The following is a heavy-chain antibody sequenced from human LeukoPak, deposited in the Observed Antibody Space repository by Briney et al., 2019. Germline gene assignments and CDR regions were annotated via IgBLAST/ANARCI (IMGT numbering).Heavy chain of an antibody. Sequence: SETLSLTCTVSGGSISSSSYYWGWIRQPPGKGLEWIGSIYYSGSTYYNPSLKSRVTISVDTSKNQFSLKLSSVTAADTAVYYCARRRGSSYFDYWGQGTVVTVSS. CDR2: IYYSGST. CDR3: ARRRGSSYFDY. J-gene: IGHJ4*02. V-gene: IGHV4-39*01. D-gene: IGHD6-13*01. CDR1: GGSISSSSYY.